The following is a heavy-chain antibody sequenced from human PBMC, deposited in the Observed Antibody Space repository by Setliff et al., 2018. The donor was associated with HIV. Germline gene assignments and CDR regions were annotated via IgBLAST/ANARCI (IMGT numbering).Heavy chain of an antibody. Sequence: ASVKVSCKAFGYTFTSYFLHWVRQAPGQGLEWLGIIDPNDGATNNAQKLQGRLTVTTDTSTGTLYMELSNLRSDDPAVYYCARAGGGATDQAFDIWGQGTMVTVS. CDR1: GYTFTSYF. CDR2: IDPNDGAT. V-gene: IGHV1-46*01. CDR3: ARAGGGATDQAFDI. D-gene: IGHD2-2*01. J-gene: IGHJ3*02.